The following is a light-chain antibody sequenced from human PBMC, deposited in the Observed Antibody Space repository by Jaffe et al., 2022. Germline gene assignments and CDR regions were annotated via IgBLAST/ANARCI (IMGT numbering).Light chain of an antibody. Sequence: SYVLTQPPSVSVAPGKTARITCGGNNIGSKSVHWYQQKPGQAPVLVIYYDSDRPSGIPERFSGSNSGNTATLTISRVEAGDEADYYCQVWDSSSDQHWVFGGGTKLTVL. CDR3: QVWDSSSDQHWV. CDR1: NIGSKS. CDR2: YDS. V-gene: IGLV3-21*04. J-gene: IGLJ3*02.